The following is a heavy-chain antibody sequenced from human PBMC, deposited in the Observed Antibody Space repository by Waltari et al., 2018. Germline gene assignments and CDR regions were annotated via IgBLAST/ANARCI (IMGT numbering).Heavy chain of an antibody. CDR2: IYYSGST. CDR1: GGSISSHY. J-gene: IGHJ4*02. Sequence: QVQLQESGPGLVKPSETLSLTCTVSGGSISSHYWSWIRQPPGKGLEWIGYIYYSGSTNYIPSLKSRVTISVDTSKNQFSLKLSSVTAADTAVYYCASGGSYDYIWGSYRPFDYWGQGTLVTVSS. CDR3: ASGGSYDYIWGSYRPFDY. V-gene: IGHV4-59*11. D-gene: IGHD3-16*02.